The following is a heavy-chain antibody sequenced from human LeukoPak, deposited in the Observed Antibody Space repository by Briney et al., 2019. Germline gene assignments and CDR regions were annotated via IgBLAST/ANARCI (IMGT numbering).Heavy chain of an antibody. Sequence: ASVKVSCKASGYTFTSYDINWVRQATGQGLEWMGWMNPNSGDTGYAPKFQGRVTMTRNTSISTAYMELSSLRSEDTAVYYCARDHCSGGSCYSYYYYYGMDVWGQGTTVTVSS. J-gene: IGHJ6*02. CDR3: ARDHCSGGSCYSYYYYYGMDV. CDR1: GYTFTSYD. CDR2: MNPNSGDT. D-gene: IGHD2-15*01. V-gene: IGHV1-8*01.